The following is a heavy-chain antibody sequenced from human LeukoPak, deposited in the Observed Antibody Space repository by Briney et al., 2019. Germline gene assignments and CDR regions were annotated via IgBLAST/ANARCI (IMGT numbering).Heavy chain of an antibody. D-gene: IGHD6-6*01. CDR3: ARVPKPYSSSSGAFDY. V-gene: IGHV4-34*01. CDR2: INHSGST. CDR1: GGSFSGYY. J-gene: IGHJ4*02. Sequence: SETLSLTCAVYGGSFSGYYWSWIRQPPGKGLEWIGEINHSGSTNYNPALKRRVTISVDTSKNQFSLKLSSVTAAATAVYYCARVPKPYSSSSGAFDYWGQGTLVTVSS.